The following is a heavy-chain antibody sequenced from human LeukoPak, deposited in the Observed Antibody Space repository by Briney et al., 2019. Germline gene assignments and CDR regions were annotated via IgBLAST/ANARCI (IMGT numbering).Heavy chain of an antibody. J-gene: IGHJ4*02. Sequence: GGSLRLSCAASGFTVSSNYMNWVRQAPGKGLEWVSVIYNGVTIHYADSVKGRFTISSDNSKNTVYLQLNSLRAEDTAIYYCILTTVTTSAEYWGQGTLVTVSS. CDR2: IYNGVTI. CDR1: GFTVSSNY. V-gene: IGHV3-53*01. CDR3: ILTTVTTSAEY. D-gene: IGHD4-17*01.